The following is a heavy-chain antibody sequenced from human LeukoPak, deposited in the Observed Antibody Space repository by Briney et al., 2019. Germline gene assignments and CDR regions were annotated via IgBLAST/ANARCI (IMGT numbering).Heavy chain of an antibody. CDR3: ARERQLVEYYYYYYYMDV. Sequence: ASVKVSCKASGYTFTSYGISWVRQAPGQGLEWMGWINPNSGGTNYAQKFQGRVTMARDTSISTAYMELSRLRSDDTAVYYCARERQLVEYYYYYYYMDVWGKGTTVTVSS. V-gene: IGHV1-2*02. CDR1: GYTFTSYG. J-gene: IGHJ6*03. CDR2: INPNSGGT. D-gene: IGHD6-6*01.